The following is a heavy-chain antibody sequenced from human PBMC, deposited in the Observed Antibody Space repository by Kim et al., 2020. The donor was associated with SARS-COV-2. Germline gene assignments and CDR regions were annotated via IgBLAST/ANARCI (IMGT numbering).Heavy chain of an antibody. CDR3: ARGDWRLQFPLNFDY. D-gene: IGHD6-25*01. CDR1: GGSISSYY. J-gene: IGHJ4*02. V-gene: IGHV4-59*01. Sequence: SETLSPTCTVSGGSISSYYWSWIRQPPGKGLEWIGYIYYSGSTNYNPSLKSRVTISVDTSKNQFSLKLSSVTAADTAVYYCARGDWRLQFPLNFDYWGQGTLGTVSS. CDR2: IYYSGST.